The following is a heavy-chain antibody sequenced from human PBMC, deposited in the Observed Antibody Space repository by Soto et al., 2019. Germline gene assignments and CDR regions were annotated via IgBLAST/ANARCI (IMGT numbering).Heavy chain of an antibody. CDR3: ARDQLYYNDISGRPLNAFDV. V-gene: IGHV3-48*01. Sequence: GGSLRLSWAASRFAFSNYAMSWVRQAPGKGLEWVSYIGIGSSTTYYADSVKGRFTISRDNAKNSLYLQMNSLRAEDTAVYYCARDQLYYNDISGRPLNAFDVWGQGTMVTVSS. J-gene: IGHJ3*01. D-gene: IGHD3-22*01. CDR2: IGIGSSTT. CDR1: RFAFSNYA.